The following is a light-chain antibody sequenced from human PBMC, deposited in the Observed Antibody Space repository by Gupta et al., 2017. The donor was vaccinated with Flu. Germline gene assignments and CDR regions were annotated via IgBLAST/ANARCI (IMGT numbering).Light chain of an antibody. CDR3: FSYAGSTWV. CDR2: EVN. J-gene: IGLJ3*02. CDR1: SSDVGGYSH. V-gene: IGLV2-8*01. Sequence: QSALTQPPSASGSPRQSVTISCTGTSSDVGGYSHVSWYQQHPGRAPKLMIYEVNKRPSGVPDRFSGSKSGNTASLTVSGLQAEDEADYYCFSYAGSTWVFGGGTKLTV.